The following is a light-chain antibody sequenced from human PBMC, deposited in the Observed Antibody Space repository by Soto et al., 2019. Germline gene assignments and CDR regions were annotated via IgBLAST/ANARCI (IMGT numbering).Light chain of an antibody. CDR1: SGHSSYA. CDR2: LDSDGSH. V-gene: IGLV4-69*01. J-gene: IGLJ1*01. CDR3: QTWGTGIHV. Sequence: LVLTQSPSASDSLGASVKLTCTLSSGHSSYAIAWHQQQPEKGPRYLMKLDSDGSHSKGDGIPDRFSGSSSGAERYLTISSLQSEDEADYYCQTWGTGIHVFGTGTKLTVL.